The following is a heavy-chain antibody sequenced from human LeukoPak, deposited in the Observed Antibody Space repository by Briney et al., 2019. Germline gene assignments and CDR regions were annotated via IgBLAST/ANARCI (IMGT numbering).Heavy chain of an antibody. CDR3: ARDHQPYSYGPGDFGY. J-gene: IGHJ4*02. Sequence: ASVKVSCKASGYTFTSHGISWVRRAPGQGLEWMGWISAYNGNTNYAQKLQGRVTMTTDTSTSTAYMELRSLRSDDTAVYYCARDHQPYSYGPGDFGYWGQGTLVTVSS. CDR1: GYTFTSHG. V-gene: IGHV1-18*01. D-gene: IGHD5-18*01. CDR2: ISAYNGNT.